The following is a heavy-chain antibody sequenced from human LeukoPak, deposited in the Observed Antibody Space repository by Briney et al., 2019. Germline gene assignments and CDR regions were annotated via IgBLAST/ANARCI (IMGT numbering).Heavy chain of an antibody. CDR1: GGSISSYY. CDR3: ARGRTYDSSGYYEMFHFDY. D-gene: IGHD3-22*01. J-gene: IGHJ4*02. Sequence: SETLSLTCTVSGGSISSYYWSWIRQPPGKGLEWIGYIYYSGSTNYNPSLKSRVTISVDTSKNQFSLKLSSVTAADTAVYYCARGRTYDSSGYYEMFHFDYWGQGTLVTVSS. V-gene: IGHV4-59*01. CDR2: IYYSGST.